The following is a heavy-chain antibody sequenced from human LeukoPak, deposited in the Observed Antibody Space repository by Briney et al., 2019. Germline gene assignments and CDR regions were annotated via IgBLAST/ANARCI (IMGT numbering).Heavy chain of an antibody. CDR3: AGGDGTFWGLPF. CDR2: INPDGRTT. D-gene: IGHD5-24*01. CDR1: RFPFSTYW. Sequence: PGGPLRLSCAASRFPFSTYWMHWARQDEGKGLMWVSRINPDGRTTAYAGPGKGRFSISRDNAKRTLYLEMNSLRAEDTAVYYCAGGDGTFWGLPFWGHGTLVTVSS. J-gene: IGHJ4*01. V-gene: IGHV3-74*01.